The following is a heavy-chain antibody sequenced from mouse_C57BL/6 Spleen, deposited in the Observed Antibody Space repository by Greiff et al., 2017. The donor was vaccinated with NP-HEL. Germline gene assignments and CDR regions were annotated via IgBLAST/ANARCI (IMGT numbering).Heavy chain of an antibody. CDR1: GYTFTDYY. CDR3: ARDQLFYAMDY. CDR2: IYPGSGNT. D-gene: IGHD4-1*02. Sequence: QVQLQQSGAELVRPGASVKLSCKASGYTFTDYYINWVKQRPGQGLEWIARIYPGSGNTYYNEKFKGKATLTAEKSSSTAYMQLSSLTSEDSAVYFCARDQLFYAMDYWGQGTSVTVSS. V-gene: IGHV1-76*01. J-gene: IGHJ4*01.